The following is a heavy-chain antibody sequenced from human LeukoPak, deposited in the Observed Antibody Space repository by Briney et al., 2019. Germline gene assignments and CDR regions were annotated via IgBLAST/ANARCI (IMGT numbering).Heavy chain of an antibody. V-gene: IGHV3-23*01. CDR3: AKRANYYGSGTYYNWYFDL. D-gene: IGHD3-10*01. CDR2: ITGSGGNT. J-gene: IGHJ2*01. Sequence: GGSLRLSCAASGSTFSTYDVSWVRQAPGKGLEWVSGITGSGGNTYYADSVKGRFTISRYNSKKTLYVQMNRLRAEDTAVYYCAKRANYYGSGTYYNWYFDLWGRGTLVTVSS. CDR1: GSTFSTYD.